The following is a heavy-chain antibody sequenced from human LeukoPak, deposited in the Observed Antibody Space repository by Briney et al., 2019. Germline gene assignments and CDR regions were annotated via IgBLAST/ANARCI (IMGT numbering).Heavy chain of an antibody. CDR1: GGSINCYY. J-gene: IGHJ4*02. CDR2: IYYSGAT. V-gene: IGHV4-59*01. CDR3: ARDKVPGDY. D-gene: IGHD1-1*01. Sequence: SEPLPLTFTVSGGSINCYYWNWIRPPPGKGLEWIAYIYYSGATDYNPSLKSRVTTSVDASKNQFSLKLSSVTAADTAVYYCARDKVPGDYWGRGTLVTASS.